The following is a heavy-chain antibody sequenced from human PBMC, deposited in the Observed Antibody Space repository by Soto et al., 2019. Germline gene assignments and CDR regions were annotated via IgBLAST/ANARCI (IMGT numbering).Heavy chain of an antibody. Sequence: GGSLRLSCAASGFTFSDYDMSWIRQAPGKGLEWVSYTSSSGSTIYYADSVKGRFTMSRDNSKNTLYLQMNSLRAEDTAVYYCTTDVPDYGGNSGAGYWGQGTMVTVSS. CDR1: GFTFSDYD. CDR3: TTDVPDYGGNSGAGY. V-gene: IGHV3-11*04. CDR2: TSSSGSTI. J-gene: IGHJ4*02. D-gene: IGHD4-17*01.